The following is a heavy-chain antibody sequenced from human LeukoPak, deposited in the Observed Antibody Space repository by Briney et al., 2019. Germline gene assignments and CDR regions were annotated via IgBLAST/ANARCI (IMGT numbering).Heavy chain of an antibody. D-gene: IGHD6-13*01. V-gene: IGHV1-2*02. CDR1: GYTFTDYY. Sequence: ASVKVSCKASGYTFTDYYIHWVRQAPGQGLEWMGWMNPDSGGTNYAQKFQSRVTMTRDTSIRTAYMELGRLSSDDTAVYYCARCVNSRVNWFDPWGQGTLVTVSS. CDR2: MNPDSGGT. J-gene: IGHJ5*02. CDR3: ARCVNSRVNWFDP.